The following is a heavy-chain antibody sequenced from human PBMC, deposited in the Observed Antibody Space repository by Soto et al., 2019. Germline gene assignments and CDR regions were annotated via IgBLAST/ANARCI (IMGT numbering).Heavy chain of an antibody. V-gene: IGHV4-30-4*01. D-gene: IGHD3-3*01. Sequence: SETLSLTCTVSGGSISSGDYYWSWIRQPPGKGLEWIGYIYYSGSTYYNPSLKSRVTISVDTSKNQFSLKLSSVTAADTAVYYCARDFYDFWSGYYTNEPYGMDVWGQGTTVTAP. CDR2: IYYSGST. J-gene: IGHJ6*02. CDR3: ARDFYDFWSGYYTNEPYGMDV. CDR1: GGSISSGDYY.